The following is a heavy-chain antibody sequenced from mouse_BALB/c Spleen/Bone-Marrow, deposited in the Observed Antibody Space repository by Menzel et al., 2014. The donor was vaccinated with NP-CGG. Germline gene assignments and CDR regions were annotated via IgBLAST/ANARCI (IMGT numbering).Heavy chain of an antibody. D-gene: IGHD2-1*01. CDR2: ISCHNGAT. V-gene: IGHV1S34*01. CDR3: ARDHGNLYYFDY. Sequence: LVKTGASVKISCKASGYSFTGYYMHWVKQSHGKSLEWIGYISCHNGATSYNQKFKGKATFTVDTSSSTAYMQFNSLTSEDSAVYYCARDHGNLYYFDYWGQGTTLTVSS. CDR1: GYSFTGYY. J-gene: IGHJ2*01.